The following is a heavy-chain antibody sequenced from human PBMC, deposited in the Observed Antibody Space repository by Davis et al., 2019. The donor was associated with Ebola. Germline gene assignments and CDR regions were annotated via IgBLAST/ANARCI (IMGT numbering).Heavy chain of an antibody. CDR3: ATLPGYY. Sequence: GESLKISCAASGFTFSSYAMSWVRQAPGKGLEWVSGINAGGAGTYYADSVKGRFTISRDNAKNTLYLQMNNLRVEDTAVYYCATLPGYYWGQGTLVTVSS. J-gene: IGHJ4*02. V-gene: IGHV3-23*01. D-gene: IGHD1-26*01. CDR2: INAGGAGT. CDR1: GFTFSSYA.